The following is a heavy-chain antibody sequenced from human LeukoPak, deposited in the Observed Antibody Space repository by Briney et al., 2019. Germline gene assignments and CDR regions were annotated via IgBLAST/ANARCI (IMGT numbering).Heavy chain of an antibody. CDR3: ARLSRVGSGSYYINPFDY. CDR2: IYPGDSDT. D-gene: IGHD3-10*01. J-gene: IGHJ4*02. CDR1: GYSFTTYW. V-gene: IGHV5-51*01. Sequence: GESLKISCKGSGYSFTTYWIGWVRQMPGKGLEWMGIIYPGDSDTRYSPSFQGQVTISADKSISTAYLQWSSLKASDTAMYYCARLSRVGSGSYYINPFDYWGQGTLVTVSS.